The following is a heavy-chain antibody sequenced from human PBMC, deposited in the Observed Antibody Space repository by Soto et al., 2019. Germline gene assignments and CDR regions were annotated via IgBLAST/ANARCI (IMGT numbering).Heavy chain of an antibody. CDR3: ATSYDAGFDP. Sequence: QLQLVQSGAEVERPGASVRVSCKAYGYPFSKYGISWIRQAPGQGLEWMGWIKPDNGDTNYAQKFQGRVTMTTDTSSNTAYMELRSVRSDDTALYYCATSYDAGFDPWGQGTLVSVSS. D-gene: IGHD5-12*01. CDR2: IKPDNGDT. J-gene: IGHJ5*02. V-gene: IGHV1-18*04. CDR1: GYPFSKYG.